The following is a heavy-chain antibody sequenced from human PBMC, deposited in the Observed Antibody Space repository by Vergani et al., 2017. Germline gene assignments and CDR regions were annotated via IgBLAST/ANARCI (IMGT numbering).Heavy chain of an antibody. Sequence: QVQLQESGPGLVKPSETLSLTCTVSGGSISSYYWSWIRQPPGKGLEWIGYIYYSGSTNYNPSLKSRVTISVDTSKNQFSLKLSSVTAADTAVYCCARDRLSEYSSSSGGFDYWGQGTLVTVSS. V-gene: IGHV4-59*01. CDR1: GGSISSYY. D-gene: IGHD6-6*01. J-gene: IGHJ4*02. CDR2: IYYSGST. CDR3: ARDRLSEYSSSSGGFDY.